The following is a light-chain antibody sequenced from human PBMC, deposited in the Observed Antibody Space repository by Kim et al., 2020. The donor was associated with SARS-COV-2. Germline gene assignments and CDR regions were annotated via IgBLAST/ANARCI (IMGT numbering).Light chain of an antibody. CDR1: SSDVGTYDF. Sequence: QSALTQPASVSGSPGQSITISCTGSSSDVGTYDFVSWYQQHPGRAPKLTIYEVNRWPSGVSTRFSGSKSGNRASLTISGLQAEDEADYYCCAYTGTDSPVIFGGGTQLTVL. CDR2: EVN. V-gene: IGLV2-23*02. J-gene: IGLJ2*01. CDR3: CAYTGTDSPVI.